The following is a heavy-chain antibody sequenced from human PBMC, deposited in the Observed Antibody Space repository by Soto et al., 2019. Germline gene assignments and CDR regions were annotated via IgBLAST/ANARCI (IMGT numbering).Heavy chain of an antibody. CDR2: ISGSGGST. J-gene: IGHJ6*03. D-gene: IGHD3-10*01. V-gene: IGHV3-23*01. CDR1: GFTFSSYA. Sequence: GGSLRLSCAASGFTFSSYAMSWVRQAPGKGLEWVSAISGSGGSTYYADSVKGRFTISRDNSKNTLYLQMNSLRAEDTAVYYCAKGLVGSGTPSDYYYMDVWGKGTTVTVSS. CDR3: AKGLVGSGTPSDYYYMDV.